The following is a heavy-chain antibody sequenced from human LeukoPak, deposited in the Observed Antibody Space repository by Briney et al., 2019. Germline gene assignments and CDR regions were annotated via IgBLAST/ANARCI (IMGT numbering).Heavy chain of an antibody. J-gene: IGHJ3*02. D-gene: IGHD3-22*01. V-gene: IGHV3-20*04. CDR1: GFTFDDYG. Sequence: PGGSLRLSCAASGFTFDDYGMSWVRQAPGKGLEWVSGINWNGGSTGYADSVKGRFTISRDNAKNSLYLQMNSLRAEDTALYYCARESSLVSMIVVVTDLGAFDIWGQGTMVTVSS. CDR3: ARESSLVSMIVVVTDLGAFDI. CDR2: INWNGGST.